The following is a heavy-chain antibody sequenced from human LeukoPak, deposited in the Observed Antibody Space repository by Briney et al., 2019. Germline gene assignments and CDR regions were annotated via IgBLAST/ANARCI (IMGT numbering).Heavy chain of an antibody. CDR1: GGTFSSYA. CDR2: IIPIFGTA. CDR3: ARDPPGVKGDYNYQFDY. Sequence: ASVKVSCKASGGTFSSYAISWVRQAPGQGLEWMGGIIPIFGTANYAQKFQGRVTNTADESTSTAYMELSSLRSEDTAVYYCARDPPGVKGDYNYQFDYWGQGTLVTVSS. V-gene: IGHV1-69*01. J-gene: IGHJ4*02. D-gene: IGHD4-17*01.